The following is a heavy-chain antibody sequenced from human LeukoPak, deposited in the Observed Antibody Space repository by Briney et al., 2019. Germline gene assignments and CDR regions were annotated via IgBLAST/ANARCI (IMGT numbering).Heavy chain of an antibody. J-gene: IGHJ5*02. D-gene: IGHD6-13*01. CDR1: GGTFSSYA. V-gene: IGHV1-24*01. CDR3: ARDDYTSTSFDP. Sequence: EASVKVSCKASGGTFSSYAISWVRQVPGKGLEWMGGFDPEDGETIYAQKFQGRVTMTEDTSTDTAYMELSSLRSDDTAVYYCARDDYTSTSFDPWGQGTLVTVSS. CDR2: FDPEDGET.